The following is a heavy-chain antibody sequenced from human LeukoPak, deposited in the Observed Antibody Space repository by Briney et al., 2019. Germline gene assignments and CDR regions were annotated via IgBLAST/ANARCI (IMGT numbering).Heavy chain of an antibody. V-gene: IGHV4-61*02. J-gene: IGHJ4*02. CDR1: GGSISSGTYY. D-gene: IGHD3-22*01. CDR2: IYQGGST. CDR3: ARDYYDSSGYLGPLFDY. Sequence: PSQTLSLTCTVSGGSISSGTYYWSWIRQTAGSGLEWLGRIYQGGSTNCNLSLKSRLTISLDTSKNQFSLKLSSVTAADTAVYYCARDYYDSSGYLGPLFDYWGQETLVTVSS.